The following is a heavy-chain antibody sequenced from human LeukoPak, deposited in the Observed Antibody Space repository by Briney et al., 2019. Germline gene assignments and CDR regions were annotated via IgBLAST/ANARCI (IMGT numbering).Heavy chain of an antibody. Sequence: SVKVSRKASGGTFSSYAISWVRQAPGQGLEWMGGIIPIFGTANYAQKFQGRVTITADESTSTAYMELSSLRSEDTAVYYCARGTALVEMATISWGQGTLVTVSS. J-gene: IGHJ5*02. CDR1: GGTFSSYA. D-gene: IGHD5-24*01. CDR2: IIPIFGTA. V-gene: IGHV1-69*13. CDR3: ARGTALVEMATIS.